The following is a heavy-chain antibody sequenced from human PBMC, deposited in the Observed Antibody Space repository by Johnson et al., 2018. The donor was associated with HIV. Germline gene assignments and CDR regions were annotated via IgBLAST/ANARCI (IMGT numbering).Heavy chain of an antibody. J-gene: IGHJ3*02. CDR1: GLIFSRSW. CDR2: TNSDGTTT. D-gene: IGHD3-16*01. Sequence: VQLVESGGGLVQPGGSLRLSCAASGLIFSRSWMHWVRQAPGKGLVWVSRTNSDGTTTNYADSVTGRFTISRDKAKNTLHRQMNSLRAEDTAVYYCAREWGMITFGGVIPRNAFDIWGQGTRVTVSS. V-gene: IGHV3-74*01. CDR3: AREWGMITFGGVIPRNAFDI.